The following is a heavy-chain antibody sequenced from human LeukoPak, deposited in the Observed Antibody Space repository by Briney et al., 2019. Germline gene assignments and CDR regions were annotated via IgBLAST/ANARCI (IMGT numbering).Heavy chain of an antibody. CDR1: GGTFSSYA. CDR2: IIPIFGTA. Sequence: SVKVSCKASGGTFSSYAISWVRQAPGQGLEWMGGIIPIFGTANYAQKFQGRVTITADKSTSTAYMELSSLRSEDTAVYYCARVGGVVPAAMSGWFDPWGQGTLVTVSS. CDR3: ARVGGVVPAAMSGWFDP. J-gene: IGHJ5*02. D-gene: IGHD2-2*01. V-gene: IGHV1-69*06.